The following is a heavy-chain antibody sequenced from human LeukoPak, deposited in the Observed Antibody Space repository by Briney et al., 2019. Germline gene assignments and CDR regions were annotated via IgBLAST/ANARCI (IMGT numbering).Heavy chain of an antibody. V-gene: IGHV4-30-4*01. CDR3: AREHGTISGYGMDV. CDR1: GGSISSGDYY. Sequence: PSQTLSLTCTVSGGSISSGDYYWSWIRQPPGKGLEWIGYIYYSGSTNYNPSLKSRVTISVDTSKNQFSLKLSSVTAADTAVYYCAREHGTISGYGMDVWGQGTTVTVSS. D-gene: IGHD3-3*01. J-gene: IGHJ6*02. CDR2: IYYSGST.